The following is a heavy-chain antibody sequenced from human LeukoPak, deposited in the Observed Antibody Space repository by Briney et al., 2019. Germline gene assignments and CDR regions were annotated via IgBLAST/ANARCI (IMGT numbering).Heavy chain of an antibody. J-gene: IGHJ4*02. CDR2: IYYSGST. V-gene: IGHV4-59*08. CDR3: ARRVTGTTWFDY. D-gene: IGHD1-7*01. CDR1: GGSISSYY. Sequence: PSETLSLTCAVPGGSISSYYWSSIRQPPGKGLEWIGYIYYSGSTNYNPSLKSRVTISVDTSNNQFSLKLSSVTAADTAVYYCARRVTGTTWFDYWGQGTLVTVSS.